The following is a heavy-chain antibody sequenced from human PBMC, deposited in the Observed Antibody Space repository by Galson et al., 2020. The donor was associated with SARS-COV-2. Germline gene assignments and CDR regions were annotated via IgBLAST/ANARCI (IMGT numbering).Heavy chain of an antibody. CDR2: TYYRSKWNN. J-gene: IGHJ4*02. CDR3: ARDPSDWTFFDY. V-gene: IGHV6-1*01. CDR1: GDNVSSDRAA. D-gene: IGHD1-1*01. Sequence: SQTPSLTCALSGDNVSSDRAAWNWIRQSPTSGLEWLGRTYYRSKWNNDYAVSMKGRLIINPDTSENQLSLQLDSVTPEDTAVYYCARDPSDWTFFDYWGQGTLVTVSS.